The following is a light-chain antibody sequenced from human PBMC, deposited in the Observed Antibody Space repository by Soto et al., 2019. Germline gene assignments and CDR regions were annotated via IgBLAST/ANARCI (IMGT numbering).Light chain of an antibody. CDR3: QQRSNWPFT. CDR1: QSVSSY. V-gene: IGKV3-11*01. J-gene: IGKJ3*01. Sequence: EIVLTQSPATLSLSPGESATLSCRASQSVSSYLAWYHQKPGQAPRLLIYDASNRATGIPARLSGSGSGTDFSLTISSLEPEDFAVYYCQQRSNWPFTFGRGTKVDIK. CDR2: DAS.